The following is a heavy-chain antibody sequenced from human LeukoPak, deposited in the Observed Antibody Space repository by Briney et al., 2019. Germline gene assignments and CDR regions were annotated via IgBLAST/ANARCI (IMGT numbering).Heavy chain of an antibody. Sequence: SETLSLTCAVSGGSISSSSYYWGWIRQPAGKGLQWIGSIYYSGSTYYNPSLKSRVTISVDTSKNQFSLKLSSVTAADTAVYYCARGYSSSWYWFDPWGQRTLVTVSS. CDR3: ARGYSSSWYWFDP. D-gene: IGHD6-13*01. V-gene: IGHV4-39*07. CDR1: GGSISSSSYY. J-gene: IGHJ5*02. CDR2: IYYSGST.